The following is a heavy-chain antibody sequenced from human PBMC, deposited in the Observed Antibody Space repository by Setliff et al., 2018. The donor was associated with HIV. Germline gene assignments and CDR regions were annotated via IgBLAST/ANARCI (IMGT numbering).Heavy chain of an antibody. CDR1: EYMILAYR. V-gene: IGHV1-2*06. CDR2: ISPNNGAA. Sequence: ASVKVSCKATEYMILAYRMNWVRQAPGQGLEWIGRISPNNGAAEYAPKFQGRVIMTLDTSISTAYLEIPRLTSDDAAVYYCARPRVFDSFDVWGQGTMVTVSS. J-gene: IGHJ3*01. CDR3: ARPRVFDSFDV.